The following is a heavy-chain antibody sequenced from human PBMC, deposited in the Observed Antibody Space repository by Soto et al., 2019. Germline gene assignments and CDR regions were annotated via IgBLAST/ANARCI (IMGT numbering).Heavy chain of an antibody. J-gene: IGHJ1*01. CDR3: ARGVNEGTGY. D-gene: IGHD3-9*01. Sequence: QVHLVQSGAEVKKPGASVKVSCKASGYTFTTLDINWVRQTPGQGLEWMGWVSPKSGYAGSAQKFQGRVTMTRDTSISTAYMELSSLTSQDTGVYYCARGVNEGTGYWGQGTLVTVSS. CDR2: VSPKSGYA. CDR1: GYTFTTLD. V-gene: IGHV1-8*01.